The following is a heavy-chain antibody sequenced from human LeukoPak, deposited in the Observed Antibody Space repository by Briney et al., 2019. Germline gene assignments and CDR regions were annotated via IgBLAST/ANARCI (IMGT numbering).Heavy chain of an antibody. CDR1: GDSMSSSTYC. Sequence: SETLSLTCTVSGDSMSSSTYCWAWIRQPPGKGLEWIGSIFYGGRTYYNPSLKSRVTISTDASKNQFSLKLTSVTAADTAVYYCARPIVGTARIDWGQGTLVTVSS. J-gene: IGHJ4*02. CDR2: IFYGGRT. CDR3: ARPIVGTARID. V-gene: IGHV4-39*01. D-gene: IGHD5-18*01.